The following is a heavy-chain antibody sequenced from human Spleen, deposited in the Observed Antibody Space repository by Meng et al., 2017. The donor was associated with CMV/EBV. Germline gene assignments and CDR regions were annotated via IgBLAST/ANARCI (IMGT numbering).Heavy chain of an antibody. V-gene: IGHV3-20*04. CDR1: GFTFDDYG. J-gene: IGHJ4*02. CDR2: INWNGDNT. D-gene: IGHD3-16*01. Sequence: GESLKISCAASGFTFDDYGMTWVRQAPGKGLEWVSGINWNGDNTDYADSVKGRFTISRDNAKNSLFLQMNSLRAEDTAVYYCARGGNYFEYWGQGTLVTVSS. CDR3: ARGGNYFEY.